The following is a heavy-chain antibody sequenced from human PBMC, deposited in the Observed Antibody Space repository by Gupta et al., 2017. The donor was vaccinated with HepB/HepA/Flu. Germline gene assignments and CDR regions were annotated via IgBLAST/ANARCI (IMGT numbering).Heavy chain of an antibody. J-gene: IGHJ3*02. CDR2: INHRGST. CDR3: ARPIAVAGYAFDI. V-gene: IGHV4-34*01. CDR1: RGSFSGYY. D-gene: IGHD6-19*01. Sequence: QVQLQQWGAGLLKPSETLSLTCAVDRGSFSGYYWSWIRQPPRQGLAWIGEINHRGSTNYNPPLKSRVTISVDTSKNQFSLKLSSVTAADTAVYYCARPIAVAGYAFDIWGQGTMVTVSS.